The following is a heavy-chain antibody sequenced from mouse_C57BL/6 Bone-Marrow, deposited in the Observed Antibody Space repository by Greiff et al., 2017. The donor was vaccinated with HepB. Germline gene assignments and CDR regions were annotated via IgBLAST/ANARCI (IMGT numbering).Heavy chain of an antibody. CDR2: ISDGGSYT. CDR3: ARDKAYYYGSSGFSLFAY. CDR1: GFTFSSYA. V-gene: IGHV5-4*01. Sequence: EVHLVESGGGLVKPGGSLKLSCAASGFTFSSYAMSWVRQTPEKRLEWVATISDGGSYTYYPDNVKGRFTISRDNAKNNLYLQMSHLKSEDTAMYYCARDKAYYYGSSGFSLFAYWGQGTLVTVSA. D-gene: IGHD1-1*01. J-gene: IGHJ3*01.